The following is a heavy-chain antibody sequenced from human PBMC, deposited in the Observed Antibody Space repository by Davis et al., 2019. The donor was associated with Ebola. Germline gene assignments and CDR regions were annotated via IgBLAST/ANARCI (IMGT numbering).Heavy chain of an antibody. V-gene: IGHV3-30*18. D-gene: IGHD3-10*01. J-gene: IGHJ6*02. CDR2: ISYDGITK. Sequence: PGGSLRLSCAASTLTFGVDAMSWVRRAPGKGLEWVAIISYDGITKDYADSVKGRVTISRDNSKNTLYLQMNRLRPEDTAVYYCVKGGSYYASGSYWVRYYGMDVWGQGTTVAVSS. CDR1: TLTFGVDA. CDR3: VKGGSYYASGSYWVRYYGMDV.